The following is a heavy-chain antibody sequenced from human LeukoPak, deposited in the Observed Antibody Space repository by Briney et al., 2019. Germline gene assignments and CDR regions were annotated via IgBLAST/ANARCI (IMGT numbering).Heavy chain of an antibody. J-gene: IGHJ4*02. CDR3: AKESRYILTGYHSLDY. D-gene: IGHD3-9*01. V-gene: IGHV3-23*01. CDR2: ISGSGGST. CDR1: GFTFSNAW. Sequence: AGGSLRLSCAASGFTFSNAWMSWVRQAPGKGLEWVSAISGSGGSTYYADSVNGRFTISRDNSKNTLYLQMNSLRAEDTAVYYCAKESRYILTGYHSLDYWSQGTLVTVSS.